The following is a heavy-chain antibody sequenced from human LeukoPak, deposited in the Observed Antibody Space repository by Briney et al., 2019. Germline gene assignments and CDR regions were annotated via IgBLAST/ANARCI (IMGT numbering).Heavy chain of an antibody. Sequence: SETLSLTCAVYGGSFSGYYWSWIRQPPGKGLEWIGEINHSGSTNYNPSLKSRVTISVDTSKNQFSLKLSSVTAADTAVYYCASLFSSSWSFDYWGQGTLVTVSS. V-gene: IGHV4-34*01. CDR3: ASLFSSSWSFDY. D-gene: IGHD6-13*01. CDR1: GGSFSGYY. CDR2: INHSGST. J-gene: IGHJ4*02.